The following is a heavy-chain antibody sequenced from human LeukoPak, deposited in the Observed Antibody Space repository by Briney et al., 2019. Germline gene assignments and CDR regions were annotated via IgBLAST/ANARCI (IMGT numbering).Heavy chain of an antibody. CDR1: GGTFSSYA. V-gene: IGHV1-69*05. CDR2: IIPIFGTA. CDR3: ARAEVLGGGSYAIHSYYYYMDV. D-gene: IGHD1-26*01. J-gene: IGHJ6*03. Sequence: ASVKVSRKASGGTFSSYAISWVRQAPGQGLEWMGGIIPIFGTANYAQKFQGRVTITTDESTSTAYMELSSLRSEDTAVYYCARAEVLGGGSYAIHSYYYYMDVWGKGTTVTVSS.